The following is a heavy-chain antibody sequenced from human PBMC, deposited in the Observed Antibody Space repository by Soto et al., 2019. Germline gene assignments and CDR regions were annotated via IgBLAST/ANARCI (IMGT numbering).Heavy chain of an antibody. CDR3: AKNPHGPRIAAAGNYYFDY. D-gene: IGHD6-13*01. Sequence: PGGSLRLSCAASGFTFSSYAMSWFRQAPGKGLEWVSAISGSGGSTYYADSVKGRFTISRDNSKNTLYLQMNSLRAEDTAVYYCAKNPHGPRIAAAGNYYFDYWGQGTLVPVSP. V-gene: IGHV3-23*01. J-gene: IGHJ4*02. CDR1: GFTFSSYA. CDR2: ISGSGGST.